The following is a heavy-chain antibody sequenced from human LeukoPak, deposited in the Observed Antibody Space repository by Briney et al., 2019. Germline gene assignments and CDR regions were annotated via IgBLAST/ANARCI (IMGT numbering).Heavy chain of an antibody. D-gene: IGHD2-15*01. CDR1: GGSISSYY. CDR2: IYYSGST. V-gene: IGHV4-59*01. CDR3: ARGWRHDY. J-gene: IGHJ4*02. Sequence: SETLSLTCTVSGGSISSYYWSWIRQPPGKGLEWIGYIYYSGSTNYNPPLKSRVTISVDTSKNQFSLKLSSVTAADTAVYYCARGWRHDYWGQGTLVTVSS.